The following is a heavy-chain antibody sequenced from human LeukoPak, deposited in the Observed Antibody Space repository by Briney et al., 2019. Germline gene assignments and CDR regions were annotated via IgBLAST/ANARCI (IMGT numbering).Heavy chain of an antibody. D-gene: IGHD6-6*01. CDR1: GFTLSSYG. V-gene: IGHV3-33*06. Sequence: PGGPLRLSCAASGFTLSSYGMHWVRQAPGKGLEWVAVIWYDGSNKYYADSVKGRFTISRDNSKNTLYLQMNSLRAEDTAVYYCAKGGGGGAAPGDDYWGQGTLVTVSS. CDR2: IWYDGSNK. J-gene: IGHJ4*02. CDR3: AKGGGGGAAPGDDY.